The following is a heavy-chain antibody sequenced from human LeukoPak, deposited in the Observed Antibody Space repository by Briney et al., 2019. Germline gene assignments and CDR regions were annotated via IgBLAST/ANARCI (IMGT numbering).Heavy chain of an antibody. D-gene: IGHD3-9*01. CDR3: ARDTYYDILTGYGY. CDR1: GYTFTSYG. CDR2: ISAYNGNT. V-gene: IGHV1-18*01. Sequence: GASVKVSCKASGYTFTSYGISWVRQAPGQGLEWMGWISAYNGNTNYAQKLQGRVTMTTDTSTSTVYMELRSLRSDDTAVYYCARDTYYDILTGYGYWGQGTLVTVSS. J-gene: IGHJ4*02.